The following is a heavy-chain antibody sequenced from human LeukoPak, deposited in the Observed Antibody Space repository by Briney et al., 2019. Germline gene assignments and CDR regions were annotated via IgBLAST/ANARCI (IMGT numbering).Heavy chain of an antibody. D-gene: IGHD2-21*02. CDR1: GFTFSSYA. CDR2: ISGSDGST. J-gene: IGHJ4*02. Sequence: GGSLRLSCAASGFTFSSYAMTWVRQAPDKGLEWVSAISGSDGSTYYADSVKGRFTISRDDSQNTLYLQMNSLSAEDTAVYYCAKVETSGGADCYALDYWGQGTLVTVSS. V-gene: IGHV3-23*01. CDR3: AKVETSGGADCYALDY.